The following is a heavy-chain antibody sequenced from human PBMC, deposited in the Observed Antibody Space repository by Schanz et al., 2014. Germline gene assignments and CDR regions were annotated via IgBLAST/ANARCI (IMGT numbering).Heavy chain of an antibody. CDR3: ARENLNWEAFDL. J-gene: IGHJ3*01. CDR1: GFIFNDYY. D-gene: IGHD7-27*01. CDR2: ISRDGTTS. V-gene: IGHV3-11*01. Sequence: QVQLVESGGGLVKPGGSLRLSCAASGFIFNDYYMNWIRQAPGKGLEWLSYISRDGTTSYYADSVKGRFTISRDNAKNSLYLEMTSLRGEDTAVYYCARENLNWEAFDLWGQGTMVTVS.